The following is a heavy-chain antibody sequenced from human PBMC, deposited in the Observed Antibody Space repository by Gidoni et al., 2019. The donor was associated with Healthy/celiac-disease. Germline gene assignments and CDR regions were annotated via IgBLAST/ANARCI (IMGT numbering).Heavy chain of an antibody. CDR2: IYYSGST. CDR1: GCSISSGGYY. CDR3: ARAHSLYNWNYGGMDV. V-gene: IGHV4-31*03. Sequence: QVQLQESGPGLVKPSQTLSLTCTVSGCSISSGGYYWSWIRQHPGKGLEWIGYIYYSGSTYYNPSLKSRVTISVDMSKNQFSLKLSSVTAADTAVYYCARAHSLYNWNYGGMDVWGQGTTVTVSS. D-gene: IGHD1-20*01. J-gene: IGHJ6*02.